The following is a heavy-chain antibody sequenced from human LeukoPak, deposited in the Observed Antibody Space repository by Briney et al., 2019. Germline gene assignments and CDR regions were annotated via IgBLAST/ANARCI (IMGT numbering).Heavy chain of an antibody. J-gene: IGHJ6*03. CDR3: ASAPRPYYYDSSGFYYYYYYMDA. V-gene: IGHV1-69*06. CDR1: GGTFSSYA. D-gene: IGHD3-22*01. CDR2: IIPIFGTA. Sequence: SVKVSCKASGGTFSSYAISWVRQAPGQGLEWMGGIIPIFGTANYAQKLQGRVTITADKSTSTAYMELSSLRSEDTAVYYCASAPRPYYYDSSGFYYYYYYMDAWGKGTTVTVSS.